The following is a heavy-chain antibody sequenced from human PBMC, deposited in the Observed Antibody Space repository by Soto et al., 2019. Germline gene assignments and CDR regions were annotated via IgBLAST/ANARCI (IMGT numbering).Heavy chain of an antibody. J-gene: IGHJ4*02. Sequence: GASVKVSCKASGGTFRSYAISWVRQAPGQGLEWMGGIIPIFGTANYAQKFQGRVTITADESTSTAYMELSSLRSEDTAVYYCARDPTYGEPPYYFDYWGQGTLVTVSS. CDR2: IIPIFGTA. CDR3: ARDPTYGEPPYYFDY. CDR1: GGTFRSYA. V-gene: IGHV1-69*13. D-gene: IGHD4-17*01.